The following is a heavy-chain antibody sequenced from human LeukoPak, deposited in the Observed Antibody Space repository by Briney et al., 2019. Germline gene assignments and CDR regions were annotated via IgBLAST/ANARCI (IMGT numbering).Heavy chain of an antibody. V-gene: IGHV3-30*18. CDR1: GFTFSSYG. CDR2: ISYDGSNK. Sequence: GSLRLSCAASGFTFSSYGTHWVRQAPGKGLEWVAVISYDGSNKYYADSVKGRFTISRDNSKNTLYLQMNSLRAEDTAVYYCAKDLPAFITMVRGVLNVDAFDIWGQGTMVTVSS. J-gene: IGHJ3*02. D-gene: IGHD3-10*01. CDR3: AKDLPAFITMVRGVLNVDAFDI.